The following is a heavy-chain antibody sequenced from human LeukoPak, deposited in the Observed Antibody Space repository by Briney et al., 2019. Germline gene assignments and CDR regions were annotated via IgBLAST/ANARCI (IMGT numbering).Heavy chain of an antibody. V-gene: IGHV3-30*18. CDR3: AKDYPPWIQLWLTATGDAFDI. J-gene: IGHJ3*02. CDR2: ISYDGSNK. D-gene: IGHD5-18*01. CDR1: GYTFTDYY. Sequence: SCKASGYTFTDYYMHWARQAPGKGLEWVAVISYDGSNKYYADSVKGRFTISRDNSKNTLYLQMNSLRAEDTAVYYCAKDYPPWIQLWLTATGDAFDIWGQGTMVTVSS.